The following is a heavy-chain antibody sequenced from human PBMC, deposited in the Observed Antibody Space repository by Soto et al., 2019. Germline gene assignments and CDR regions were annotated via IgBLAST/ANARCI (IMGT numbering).Heavy chain of an antibody. V-gene: IGHV4-30-4*01. CDR1: GGSISSGDYY. CDR2: IYYSGST. CDR3: AREANHHYYGMDV. Sequence: SETLSLTCTVPGGSISSGDYYWSWIRQPPGKGLEWIGYIYYSGSTYYNPSLESRVTISVDTSKNQFSLKLSSVTAADTAVYYCAREANHHYYGMDVWGQGTTVTVSS. J-gene: IGHJ6*02.